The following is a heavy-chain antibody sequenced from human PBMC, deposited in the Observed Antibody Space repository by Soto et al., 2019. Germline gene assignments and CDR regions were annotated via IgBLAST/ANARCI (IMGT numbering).Heavy chain of an antibody. Sequence: ESGGGVVQPGRSLRLSCAASGFTFSSYAMHWVRQAPGKGLEWVAVISYDGSNKYYADSVKGRFTISRDNSKNTLYLQMNSLRAEDTAVYYCARGLLGYYFDYWGQGTLVTVSS. V-gene: IGHV3-30-3*01. D-gene: IGHD1-26*01. J-gene: IGHJ4*02. CDR2: ISYDGSNK. CDR3: ARGLLGYYFDY. CDR1: GFTFSSYA.